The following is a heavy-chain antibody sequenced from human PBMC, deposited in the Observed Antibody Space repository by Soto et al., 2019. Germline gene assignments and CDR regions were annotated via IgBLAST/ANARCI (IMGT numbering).Heavy chain of an antibody. CDR2: ISAYNGNT. Sequence: GASVKVSCKASGYTFTSYGISWVRQAPGQGLEWMGWISAYNGNTNYAQKLQGRVTMTTDTSTSTAYMELRSLRSDDTAVYYCARGAYSSSSPWWFDPWGQGTLVTVSS. J-gene: IGHJ5*02. D-gene: IGHD6-6*01. CDR3: ARGAYSSSSPWWFDP. V-gene: IGHV1-18*01. CDR1: GYTFTSYG.